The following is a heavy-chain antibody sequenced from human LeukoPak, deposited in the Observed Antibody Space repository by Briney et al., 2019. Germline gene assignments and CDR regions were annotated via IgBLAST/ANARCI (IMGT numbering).Heavy chain of an antibody. Sequence: GGSLRLSCAASGFTFSTYWMHWVRQAPGKGLVWVSRINSGGSSTIYAESVKGRFTISRDNAKNTLSLQMNSLTVEDTAVYYCASEYSGGFEYWGQGTLVTVSS. CDR1: GFTFSTYW. CDR2: INSGGSST. D-gene: IGHD1-26*01. J-gene: IGHJ4*02. CDR3: ASEYSGGFEY. V-gene: IGHV3-74*01.